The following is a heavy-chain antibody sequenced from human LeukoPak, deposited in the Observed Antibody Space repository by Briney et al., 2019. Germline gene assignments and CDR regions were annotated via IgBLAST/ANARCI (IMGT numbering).Heavy chain of an antibody. CDR1: GFTFSSYG. Sequence: PGGSLRLSCAASGFTFSSYGMHWVRQAPGKGLEWVAVISYDGSNKYYADSVKGRFTISRDNSKNTLYLQMNSLRAEDTAVYYCAKAAWLEGYLDYWGQGTLVTVSS. CDR2: ISYDGSNK. J-gene: IGHJ4*02. CDR3: AKAAWLEGYLDY. D-gene: IGHD3-22*01. V-gene: IGHV3-30*18.